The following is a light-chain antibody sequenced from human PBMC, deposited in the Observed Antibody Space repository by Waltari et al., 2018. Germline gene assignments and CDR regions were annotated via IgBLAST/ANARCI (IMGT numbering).Light chain of an antibody. Sequence: SYVLTQPPSVSVAPGKTARITCGGNHLGSKSVHWYPQKPGQAPVLVIYYDSDRPSGIPERFSGSNSGNTATLTISRVEAGDEADYYCQVWDSSSDHPRWVFGGGTKLTVL. V-gene: IGLV3-21*04. CDR1: HLGSKS. CDR2: YDS. J-gene: IGLJ3*02. CDR3: QVWDSSSDHPRWV.